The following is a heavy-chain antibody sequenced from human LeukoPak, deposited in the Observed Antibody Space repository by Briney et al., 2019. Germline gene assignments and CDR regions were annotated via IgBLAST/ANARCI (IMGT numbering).Heavy chain of an antibody. V-gene: IGHV4-61*02. D-gene: IGHD5-24*01. J-gene: IGHJ4*02. CDR1: GGSISSSSYY. CDR2: IYTSGST. Sequence: SETLSLTCTVSGGSISSSSYYWSWIRQPAGKGLEWIGRIYTSGSTNYNPSLKSRVTISVDTSKNQFSLKLSSVTAADTAVYYCAREEMATMWADYWGQGTLVTVSS. CDR3: AREEMATMWADY.